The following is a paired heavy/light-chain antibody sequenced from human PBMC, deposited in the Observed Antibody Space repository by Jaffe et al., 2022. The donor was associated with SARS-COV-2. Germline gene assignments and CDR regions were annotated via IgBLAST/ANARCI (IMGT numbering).Heavy chain of an antibody. D-gene: IGHD4-4*01. Sequence: QVQLQESGPGLVKPSETLSLTCTVSGVSINSFYWSWIRQPPGKGLEWIGYIYYSGSTNSNPSLKSRVTMSVDTSKSQFSLKLTSVTAADTAIYYCARWSNYNWFDPWGQGTLVTVSS. CDR2: IYYSGST. J-gene: IGHJ5*02. CDR3: ARWSNYNWFDP. V-gene: IGHV4-59*01. CDR1: GVSINSFY.
Light chain of an antibody. J-gene: IGKJ4*01. Sequence: EIVMTQSPATLSVSPGERATLSCRASQSVSSSLAWYQQKPGQAPRLLIYGASTRATGIPARFSGSGSGTEFTLTISSLQSEDFAVYYCQQYNNWPPLTFGGGTKVEIK. CDR1: QSVSSS. V-gene: IGKV3-15*01. CDR3: QQYNNWPPLT. CDR2: GAS.